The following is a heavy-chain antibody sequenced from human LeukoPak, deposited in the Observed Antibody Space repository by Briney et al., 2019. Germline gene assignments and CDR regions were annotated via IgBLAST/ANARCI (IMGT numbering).Heavy chain of an antibody. Sequence: GGSLRLSCAASGFTFTNYAMTWVRQAPGKGLEWVSAISGSGGSTYYEDSVKGRFTISRDNSKNTLYLQMNSLRAEDTAVYYCASAFLTGYYRNWFDPWGQGTLVTVSS. CDR3: ASAFLTGYYRNWFDP. D-gene: IGHD3-9*01. CDR1: GFTFTNYA. V-gene: IGHV3-23*01. CDR2: ISGSGGST. J-gene: IGHJ5*02.